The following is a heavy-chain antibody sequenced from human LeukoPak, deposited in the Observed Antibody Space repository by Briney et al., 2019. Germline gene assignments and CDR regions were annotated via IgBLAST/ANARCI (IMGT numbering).Heavy chain of an antibody. CDR1: GYTFTSYA. CDR3: ARGVLLGRAFDY. V-gene: IGHV1-3*03. J-gene: IGHJ4*02. Sequence: ASVKVSCKASGYTFTSYAIHWVRQAPGQRLEWMGWINAVNGNTKYSQEFQGRVTITRDTSASTAYMELSSLRSEDMAVYYCARGVLLGRAFDYWGQGTLVTVSS. CDR2: INAVNGNT. D-gene: IGHD3-10*01.